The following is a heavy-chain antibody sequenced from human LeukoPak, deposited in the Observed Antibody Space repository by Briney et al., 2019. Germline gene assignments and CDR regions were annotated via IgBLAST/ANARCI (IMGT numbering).Heavy chain of an antibody. D-gene: IGHD3-22*01. J-gene: IGHJ4*02. CDR3: ARGKYHYYDSSGYYYYFDY. V-gene: IGHV4-39*07. Sequence: PSETLSLTCTVSGGSISSSSYYWGWIRQPPGKGLEWIGEINHSGSTNYNPSLKSRVTISVDTSKNQFSLKLSSVTAADTAVYYCARGKYHYYDSSGYYYYFDYWGQGTLVTVSS. CDR2: INHSGST. CDR1: GGSISSSSYY.